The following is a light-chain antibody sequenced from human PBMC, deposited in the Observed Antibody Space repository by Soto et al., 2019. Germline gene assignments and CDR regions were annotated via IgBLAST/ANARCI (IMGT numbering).Light chain of an antibody. CDR3: CSYAGSSSLV. J-gene: IGLJ2*01. CDR2: EVS. V-gene: IGLV2-8*01. CDR1: SSDVGGYNY. Sequence: QSVLTQPPSASGSPGQSVTISCTGTSSDVGGYNYVSWYQQHPGKAPKLMIYEVSKRPSGVPDRFSGSKSGNTASLTVSGLQAEDEADYYCCSYAGSSSLVFGGVTQLTVL.